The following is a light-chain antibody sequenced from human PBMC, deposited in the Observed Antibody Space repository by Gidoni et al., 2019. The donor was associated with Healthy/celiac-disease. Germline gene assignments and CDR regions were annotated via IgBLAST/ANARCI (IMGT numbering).Light chain of an antibody. CDR3: QQRSNWPPET. Sequence: EVVLPRAPATLSLSPGERAPLSCRARQSVSSSLAWDQQKPGQAPRLLSYDASTRATGIPARFSGSGSGTDFTLTTSSLEPEDLAVYYCQQRSNWPPETFXXXTKVEIK. CDR1: QSVSSS. J-gene: IGKJ1*01. CDR2: DAS. V-gene: IGKV3-11*01.